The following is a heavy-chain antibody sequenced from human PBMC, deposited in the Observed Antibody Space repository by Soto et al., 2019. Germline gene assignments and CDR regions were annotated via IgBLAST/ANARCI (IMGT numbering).Heavy chain of an antibody. V-gene: IGHV4-4*07. Sequence: QVQLQESGPGLVKPSETLSLTCTVSGGSFTTYYWNWIRQPAGKRLEWIGRLYTSGNTKYNPSLKCRLTRSMYPSKRQFSLKLSSVTAADTAIYYCARETVLGTDNWFEPWGQGILVTVSP. D-gene: IGHD6-19*01. CDR1: GGSFTTYY. CDR2: LYTSGNT. CDR3: ARETVLGTDNWFEP. J-gene: IGHJ5*02.